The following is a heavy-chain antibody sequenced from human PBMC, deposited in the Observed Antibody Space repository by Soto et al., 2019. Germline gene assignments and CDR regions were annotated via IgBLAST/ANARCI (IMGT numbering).Heavy chain of an antibody. CDR3: ATGYSSTWDAFDI. D-gene: IGHD6-13*01. Sequence: QVQLVQSGADVKKSGASVKVSCKVSGYTLIELSMHWVRQAPGKGFEWMGGFDPEDGETMYAQRFQGRVIMTEDTSTDTAYMELSSLRSEDTAVYYCATGYSSTWDAFDIWGQGTMVTVSS. J-gene: IGHJ3*02. CDR2: FDPEDGET. CDR1: GYTLIELS. V-gene: IGHV1-24*01.